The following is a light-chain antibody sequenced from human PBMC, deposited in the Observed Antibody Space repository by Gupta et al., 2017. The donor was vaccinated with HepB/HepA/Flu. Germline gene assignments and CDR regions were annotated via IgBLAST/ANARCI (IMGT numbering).Light chain of an antibody. Sequence: SYVMTQPPSVSVAPGKTARITCGGNNIGSKSVHWYQQKPGQAPVLVVYDDSDRPSGIPGRFSGSNSGNTATLTISRVEAGDEADYYCQVWDSSSDHPHVVFGGGTKLTVL. J-gene: IGLJ2*01. CDR2: DDS. CDR3: QVWDSSSDHPHVV. CDR1: NIGSKS. V-gene: IGLV3-21*03.